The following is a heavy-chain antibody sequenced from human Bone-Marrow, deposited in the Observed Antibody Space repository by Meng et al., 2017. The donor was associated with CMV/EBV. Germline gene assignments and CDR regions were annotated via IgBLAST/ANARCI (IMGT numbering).Heavy chain of an antibody. CDR2: ISYDGSNK. J-gene: IGHJ6*02. CDR3: AREPGQLAGAHYYYYYGMDV. Sequence: GSLRLSCAASGFTFSSYAMHWVRQAPGKGLEWVAVISYDGSNKYYADSVKGRFTISRDNSKNTLYLQMNSLRAEDTAVYYCAREPGQLAGAHYYYYYGMDVWGQGTTVTVSS. D-gene: IGHD6-13*01. CDR1: GFTFSSYA. V-gene: IGHV3-30-3*01.